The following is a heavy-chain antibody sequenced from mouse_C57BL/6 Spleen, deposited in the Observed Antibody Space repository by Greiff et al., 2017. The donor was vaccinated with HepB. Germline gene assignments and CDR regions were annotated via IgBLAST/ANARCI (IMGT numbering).Heavy chain of an antibody. J-gene: IGHJ1*03. D-gene: IGHD1-1*01. CDR2: IDPETGGT. V-gene: IGHV1-15*01. CDR3: TSYYGSYWYFDV. Sequence: VKLQESGAELVRPGASVTLSCKASGYTFTDYEMHWVKQTPVHGLEWIGAIDPETGGTAYNQKFKGKAILTADKSSSTAYMELRSLTSEDSAVYYCTSYYGSYWYFDVWGTGTTVTVSS. CDR1: GYTFTDYE.